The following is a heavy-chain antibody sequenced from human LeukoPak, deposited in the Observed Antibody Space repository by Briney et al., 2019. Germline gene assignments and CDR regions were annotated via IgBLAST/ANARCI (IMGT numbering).Heavy chain of an antibody. CDR2: IIPIFGTA. D-gene: IGHD3-9*01. Sequence: SVKVSCKASGGTLSSYAISWVRQAPGQGLEWMGRIIPIFGTANSAQKFQGRVTITTDESTSTAYMELSSLRSEDTAVYYCARGGDILTGYTFDYWGQGTLVTVSS. CDR1: GGTLSSYA. CDR3: ARGGDILTGYTFDY. J-gene: IGHJ4*02. V-gene: IGHV1-69*05.